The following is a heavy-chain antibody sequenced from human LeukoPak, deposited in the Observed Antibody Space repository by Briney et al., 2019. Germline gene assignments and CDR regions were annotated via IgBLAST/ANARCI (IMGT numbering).Heavy chain of an antibody. J-gene: IGHJ4*02. V-gene: IGHV3-23*01. CDR2: ISGSGGST. Sequence: GGSLRLSCAASGFTFSSYAMSWVRQAPGKGLEWVSAISGSGGSTYYADSVKGRFTISRDNSKNTLYLQMNSLRAEDTAVYYCARDPFYDILTGYYKDYWGQGTLVTVSS. CDR3: ARDPFYDILTGYYKDY. CDR1: GFTFSSYA. D-gene: IGHD3-9*01.